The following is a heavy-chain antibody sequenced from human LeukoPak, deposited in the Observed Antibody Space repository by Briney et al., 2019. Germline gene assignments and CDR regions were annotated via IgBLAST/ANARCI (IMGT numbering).Heavy chain of an antibody. CDR1: GFTFSSYS. J-gene: IGHJ6*03. CDR2: ISSSSSYI. V-gene: IGHV3-21*01. CDR3: ARVRSTPHGYMDV. Sequence: KPGGSLRLSXAASGFTFSSYSMNWVRQPPGKGLEWLSSISSSSSYIYYADSVKGRFTISRDNAKNSLYLQMNSLRAEDTAVYYCARVRSTPHGYMDVWGKGTTVTVSS. D-gene: IGHD3-3*01.